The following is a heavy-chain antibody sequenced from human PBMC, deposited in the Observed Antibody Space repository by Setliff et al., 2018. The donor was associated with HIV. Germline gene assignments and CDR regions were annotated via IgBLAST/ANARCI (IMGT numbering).Heavy chain of an antibody. CDR3: ATKLYCTNSVCLDAFDI. Sequence: ASVKVSCKTSGYTFITYYISWVRQAPGQGLEWMGMINPSGSITNYAQKFQGRLTMTRDTTTSTVYMELSSLRSEDTAVYYCATKLYCTNSVCLDAFDIWGQGTMVTVSS. CDR2: INPSGSIT. CDR1: GYTFITYY. D-gene: IGHD2-8*01. V-gene: IGHV1-46*01. J-gene: IGHJ3*02.